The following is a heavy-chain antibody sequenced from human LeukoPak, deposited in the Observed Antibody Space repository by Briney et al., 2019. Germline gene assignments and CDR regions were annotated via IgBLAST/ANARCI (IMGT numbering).Heavy chain of an antibody. D-gene: IGHD4-17*01. CDR2: ISSSSSTI. CDR3: ARDPAYGDWWAFDI. CDR1: GFTFSSYS. J-gene: IGHJ3*02. Sequence: GGSLRLSCAASGFTFSSYSINWVRQAPGKGLEWVSYISSSSSTIYNADSVKGRFTISRDNAKKSLYLQMNSLRAEDTAVYYCARDPAYGDWWAFDIWGQGTMVTVSS. V-gene: IGHV3-48*01.